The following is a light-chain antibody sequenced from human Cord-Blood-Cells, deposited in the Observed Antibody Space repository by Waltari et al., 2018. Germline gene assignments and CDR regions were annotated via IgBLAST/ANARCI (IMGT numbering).Light chain of an antibody. CDR1: NIGSKS. CDR2: YDS. Sequence: SYVLTQPPSVSVAPGKTARITCGGNNIGSKSVHWYQRKPGQAPVLVIYYDSDRPSGIPERFCGSESGNTATRTIRRVEAGDEADYYCQVWDSSSDHVVFGGGTKLTVL. V-gene: IGLV3-21*04. J-gene: IGLJ2*01. CDR3: QVWDSSSDHVV.